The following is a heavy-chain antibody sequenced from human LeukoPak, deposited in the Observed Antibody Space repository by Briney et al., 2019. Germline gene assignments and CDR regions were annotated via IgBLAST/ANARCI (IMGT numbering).Heavy chain of an antibody. CDR2: ISGSGIST. Sequence: GSLRLSCAASRFTFSTYWMHWVRQAPGKGLVWVSSISGSGISTYYADSVKGRFTISRDNSRNTLYLQMNSLRAEDTAVYHCANLFSTDYWGQGTLVTVSS. D-gene: IGHD2-2*01. CDR3: ANLFSTDY. V-gene: IGHV3-23*01. CDR1: RFTFSTYW. J-gene: IGHJ4*02.